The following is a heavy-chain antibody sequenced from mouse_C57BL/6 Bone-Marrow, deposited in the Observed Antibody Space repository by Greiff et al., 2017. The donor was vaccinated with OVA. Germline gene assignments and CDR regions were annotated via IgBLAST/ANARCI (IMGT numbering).Heavy chain of an antibody. D-gene: IGHD1-1*01. Sequence: QVHVKQPGAELVKPGASVKLSCKASGYTFTSYWMQWVKQRPGQGLEWIGEIDPSDSYTNYNQKFKGKATLTVDTSSSTAYMQLSSLTSEDSAVYYCAREVYYGSSLYYFDYWGQGTTLTVSS. J-gene: IGHJ2*01. CDR3: AREVYYGSSLYYFDY. CDR2: IDPSDSYT. V-gene: IGHV1-50*01. CDR1: GYTFTSYW.